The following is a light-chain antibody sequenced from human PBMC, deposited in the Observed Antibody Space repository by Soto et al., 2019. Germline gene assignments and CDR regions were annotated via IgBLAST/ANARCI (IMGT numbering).Light chain of an antibody. Sequence: QLVLTRPPSASGTPGQRVTISCSGSSSNIGSNAVNWYQQLPGTAPKLLIYTFAQRPSGVPDRFSGSKSGTSASLAISGLQSEDEADYYCASWDVSLNAWVFGGGTKLTVL. CDR2: TFA. CDR3: ASWDVSLNAWV. J-gene: IGLJ3*02. V-gene: IGLV1-44*01. CDR1: SSNIGSNA.